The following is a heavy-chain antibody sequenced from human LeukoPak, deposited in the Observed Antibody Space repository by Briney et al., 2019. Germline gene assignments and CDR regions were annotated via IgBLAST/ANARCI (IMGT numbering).Heavy chain of an antibody. CDR2: IYPGDSQS. J-gene: IGHJ6*02. V-gene: IGHV5-51*01. Sequence: PGASLMISCRGSGYSFTNFWIGWVRQMPGKGLEWMGSIYPGDSQSRYSPSFQGQVTISADKSIRTAYLQWRSLRASDTAMYYCVNISSRSYRNYYGMDVWGQGTSVTVTS. CDR1: GYSFTNFW. D-gene: IGHD5-12*01. CDR3: VNISSRSYRNYYGMDV.